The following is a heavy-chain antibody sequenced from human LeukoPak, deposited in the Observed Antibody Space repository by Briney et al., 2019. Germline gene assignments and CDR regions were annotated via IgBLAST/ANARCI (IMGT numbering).Heavy chain of an antibody. J-gene: IGHJ6*03. CDR2: ISSSSSYI. D-gene: IGHD6-19*01. CDR3: ARMARVAVAGTGSMDV. CDR1: GFTFSSYE. Sequence: GGSLRLSCAASGFTFSSYEMNWVRQAPGKGLEWVSSISSSSSYIYYAESVKGRFTISRDNAKNSLYLQMNSLRAEDTAVYYCARMARVAVAGTGSMDVWGKGTTVTVSS. V-gene: IGHV3-21*01.